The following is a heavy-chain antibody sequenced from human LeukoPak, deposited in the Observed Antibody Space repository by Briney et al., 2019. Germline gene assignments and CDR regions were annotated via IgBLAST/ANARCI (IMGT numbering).Heavy chain of an antibody. CDR1: GYTFTGYY. CDR2: INPNSGGT. J-gene: IGHJ4*02. CDR3: ARLVMAIAVAGTSVDY. D-gene: IGHD6-19*01. V-gene: IGHV1-2*02. Sequence: ASVKVSCKASGYTFTGYYMHWVRQAPGQGLEWMGWINPNSGGTNYAQKFQGRVTMTRDTSISTAYMELSRLRSDDTAVYYCARLVMAIAVAGTSVDYWGQGTLVTVSS.